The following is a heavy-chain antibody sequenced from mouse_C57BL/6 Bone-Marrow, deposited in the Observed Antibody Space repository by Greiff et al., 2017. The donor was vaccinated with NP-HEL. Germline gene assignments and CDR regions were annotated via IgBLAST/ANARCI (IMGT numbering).Heavy chain of an antibody. J-gene: IGHJ4*01. CDR3: ARAHYDYDDYAMDY. V-gene: IGHV5-6*01. Sequence: EVKLMESGGDLVKPGGSLKLSCAASGFTFSSYGMSWVRQTPDQRLEWVATISSGGSYTYYPDSVKGRFTISRDNAKNTLYLQMSSLKTEDTAMYYWARAHYDYDDYAMDYWGQGTSVTVSS. D-gene: IGHD2-4*01. CDR1: GFTFSSYG. CDR2: ISSGGSYT.